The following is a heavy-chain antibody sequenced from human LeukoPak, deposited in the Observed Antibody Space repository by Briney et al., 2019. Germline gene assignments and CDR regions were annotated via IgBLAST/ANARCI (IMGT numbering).Heavy chain of an antibody. D-gene: IGHD3-16*02. CDR1: GCIFSISA. Sequence: GGSLRLSCAASGCIFSISAMSWLRQAPGKGLDGVSLISYSGYNAYYADSVRGRFTISRDNSKDTLYLHMHSLRAEDTAIYYCARDIELSTWGLGTMVTVSS. CDR2: ISYSGYNA. J-gene: IGHJ3*01. V-gene: IGHV3-23*01. CDR3: ARDIELST.